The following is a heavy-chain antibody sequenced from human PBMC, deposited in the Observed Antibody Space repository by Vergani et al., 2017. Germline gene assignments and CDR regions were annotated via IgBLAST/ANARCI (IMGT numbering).Heavy chain of an antibody. CDR2: ISSSGSTI. V-gene: IGHV3-48*03. D-gene: IGHD3-10*01. Sequence: EVQLVESGGGLVQPGGSLRLSCAASGFTFSSYEMNWVRQAPGKGLEWVSYISSSGSTIYYAELVKGRFTISRENAKNSLYLQMNSLRAEDTAVYYCAXDADTLWFGELLSPLYYYYGMDVWGQGTTVTVSS. CDR1: GFTFSSYE. J-gene: IGHJ6*02. CDR3: AXDADTLWFGELLSPLYYYYGMDV.